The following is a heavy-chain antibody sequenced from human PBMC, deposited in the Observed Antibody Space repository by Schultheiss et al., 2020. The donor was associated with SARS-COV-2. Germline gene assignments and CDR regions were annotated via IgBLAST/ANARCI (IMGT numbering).Heavy chain of an antibody. CDR1: GFTFSDYY. CDR3: ARLPRQQQLGFDY. Sequence: GESLKISCAASGFTFSDYYMSWIRQAPGKGLEWVSYISSSGSTIYYADSVKGRFTISRDNAKNSLYLQMNSLRAEDTAVYYCARLPRQQQLGFDYWGQGTLVTVSS. D-gene: IGHD6-13*01. V-gene: IGHV3-11*01. CDR2: ISSSGSTI. J-gene: IGHJ4*02.